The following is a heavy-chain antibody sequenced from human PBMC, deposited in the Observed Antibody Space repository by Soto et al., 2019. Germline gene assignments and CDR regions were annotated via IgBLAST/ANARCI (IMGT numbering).Heavy chain of an antibody. CDR3: AREMWTRTGPQNFFDY. CDR2: ISPSSGVT. J-gene: IGHJ4*02. V-gene: IGHV1-18*01. Sequence: QVQLVQSEGEERQPGASVKVSCRASGYTFTSYGIIWVRQAPGQGLEWMGYISPSSGVTRYAQNLQGRVTLTTDTSTTTAYMELRSLSSDDTAVYYCAREMWTRTGPQNFFDYWGLGALVTVSS. CDR1: GYTFTSYG. D-gene: IGHD2-21*01.